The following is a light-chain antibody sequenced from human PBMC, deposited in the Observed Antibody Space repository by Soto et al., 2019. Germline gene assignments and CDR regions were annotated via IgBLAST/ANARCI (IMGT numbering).Light chain of an antibody. CDR2: EAN. CDR3: CSYAGSSTLV. Sequence: QSALTQPASVSGSPGQSITISCTGTSSDVGSYYLVSWYQQHPGKAPKLMIYEANKRPSGVSNRFSGSRSANTASLTIYGLQAEDEADYYCCSYAGSSTLVFGGGTKLTVL. CDR1: SSDVGSYYL. V-gene: IGLV2-23*01. J-gene: IGLJ3*02.